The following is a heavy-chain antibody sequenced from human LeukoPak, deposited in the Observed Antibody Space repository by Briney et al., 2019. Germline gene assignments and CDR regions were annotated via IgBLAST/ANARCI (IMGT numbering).Heavy chain of an antibody. Sequence: SETLSLTCTVSGGSISSSSYYWGWIRQPPGKRLEWIGSIYYSGSTYYNPSLKSRVTISVDTSKNQFSLKLSPVTAADTAVYYCARDRYCSGGSCYFFWFDPWGQGTLVTVSS. CDR2: IYYSGST. J-gene: IGHJ5*02. D-gene: IGHD2-15*01. CDR3: ARDRYCSGGSCYFFWFDP. CDR1: GGSISSSSYY. V-gene: IGHV4-39*07.